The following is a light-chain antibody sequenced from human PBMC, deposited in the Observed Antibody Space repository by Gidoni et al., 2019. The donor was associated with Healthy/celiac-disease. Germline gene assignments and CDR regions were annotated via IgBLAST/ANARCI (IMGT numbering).Light chain of an antibody. CDR3: QQYYNTPQT. Sequence: DIVMTQSPDSLAVSLGERATINCKSTQSVLYSSNNKNYLAWYQQKPGQPPKLLIYWASTRESGVPDRFSGSGSGTDFTLTIGSLQAEDVAVYYCQQYYNTPQTFXPXTKVDIK. J-gene: IGKJ3*01. CDR1: QSVLYSSNNKNY. V-gene: IGKV4-1*01. CDR2: WAS.